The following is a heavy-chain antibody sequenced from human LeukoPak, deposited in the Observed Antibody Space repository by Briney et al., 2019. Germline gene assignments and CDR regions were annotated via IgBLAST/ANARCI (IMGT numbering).Heavy chain of an antibody. V-gene: IGHV3-20*01. D-gene: IGHD3-22*01. CDR2: INWNGGST. CDR3: ARVAYDSSGYLYYFDY. CDR1: GFTFDDYG. J-gene: IGHJ4*02. Sequence: GGTLRLSCAASGFTFDDYGMSWVRQAPGKGLEWVSGINWNGGSTGYADSVKGRFTISRDNAKNSLYLQMNSLRAEDTALYHCARVAYDSSGYLYYFDYWGQGTLVTVSS.